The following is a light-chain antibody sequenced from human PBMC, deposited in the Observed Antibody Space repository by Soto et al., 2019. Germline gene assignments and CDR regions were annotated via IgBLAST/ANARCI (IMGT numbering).Light chain of an antibody. V-gene: IGKV3-11*01. J-gene: IGKJ1*01. CDR3: QQLSNLWT. CDR2: GAS. CDR1: RSVSSF. Sequence: IVLTQSPATLSLSPGERATLSCRASRSVSSFLAGYQQKPGQAPRLLIYGASNRATGIPARFSGSGSGTDFTLTISSLEPEGFAVYYCQQLSNLWTFGQGTKVEIK.